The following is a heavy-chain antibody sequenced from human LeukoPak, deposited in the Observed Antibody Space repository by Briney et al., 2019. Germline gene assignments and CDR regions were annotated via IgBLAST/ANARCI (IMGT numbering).Heavy chain of an antibody. D-gene: IGHD1-26*01. J-gene: IGHJ4*02. CDR1: GGSISSYY. CDR2: IYYSGST. V-gene: IGHV4-59*01. CDR3: ARDRGSYWGIDY. Sequence: SETLCLTCTVSGGSISSYYWSWIRQPPGKGLEWIGYIYYSGSTNYNPSLKSRVTISVDTSKNQFSLKLSSVTAADTAVYYCARDRGSYWGIDYWCQGTLVTVSS.